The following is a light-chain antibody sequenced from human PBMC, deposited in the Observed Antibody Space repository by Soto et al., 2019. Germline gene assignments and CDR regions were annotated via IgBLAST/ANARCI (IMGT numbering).Light chain of an antibody. CDR1: QSVSSN. J-gene: IGKJ3*01. CDR3: QQYYTAQLT. Sequence: EIVMTQSPATLSVSPGERAALSCRASQSVSSNLAWYQQKPGQAPRLLIYGASTRATGIPARFSGSGSGTEFTLTISSLQSEDFAVYYCQQYYTAQLTFGPGTKVGIK. V-gene: IGKV3-15*01. CDR2: GAS.